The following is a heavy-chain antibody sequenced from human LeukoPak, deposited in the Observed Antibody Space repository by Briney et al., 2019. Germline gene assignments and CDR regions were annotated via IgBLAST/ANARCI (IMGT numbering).Heavy chain of an antibody. CDR1: GYTFTHYF. J-gene: IGHJ4*02. CDR2: IGPNNGVT. V-gene: IGHV1-2*02. Sequence: ASVKVSCKASGYTFTHYFLHWVRQAPGQGLEWMGWIGPNNGVTIYAQKFQGKVTMTRDTSINTAYMEVSSLRSDDTAVYYCARDIRPRVESFDYWGQGTLVTVSS. D-gene: IGHD3-3*01. CDR3: ARDIRPRVESFDY.